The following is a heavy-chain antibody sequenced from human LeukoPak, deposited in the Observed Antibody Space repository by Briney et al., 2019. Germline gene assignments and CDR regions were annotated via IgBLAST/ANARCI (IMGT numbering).Heavy chain of an antibody. Sequence: GESLKISCKGSGYCFTSYWIGWVRQMPGKGLEWMGIIYPGDSDTRYSPSFQGQVTISADKSISTAYLQWSSLKASDTAMYYCAREIVTDGYNFEFTYWGQGTLVTVSS. J-gene: IGHJ4*02. D-gene: IGHD5-24*01. V-gene: IGHV5-51*01. CDR1: GYCFTSYW. CDR2: IYPGDSDT. CDR3: AREIVTDGYNFEFTY.